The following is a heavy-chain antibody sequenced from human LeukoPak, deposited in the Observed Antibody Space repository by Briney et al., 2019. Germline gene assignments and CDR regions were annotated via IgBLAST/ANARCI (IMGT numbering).Heavy chain of an antibody. CDR1: GGSISNYY. D-gene: IGHD3-22*01. Sequence: PSESLSLTCTVSGGSISNYYWSWIRQPPGKGLEWIGYIYYSGSTNYNPSLKSRVTISVDTSKNQFSLKLSSVTAADTAVYYCARRQFDSSGYYYVNFDYWGQGTLVTVSS. CDR3: ARRQFDSSGYYYVNFDY. J-gene: IGHJ4*02. CDR2: IYYSGST. V-gene: IGHV4-59*08.